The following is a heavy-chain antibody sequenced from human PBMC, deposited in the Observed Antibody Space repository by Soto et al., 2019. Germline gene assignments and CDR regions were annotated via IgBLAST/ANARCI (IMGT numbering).Heavy chain of an antibody. V-gene: IGHV1-18*01. CDR3: ARVRAYNGNYNWFDP. CDR2: ISTYNGNT. D-gene: IGHD1-7*01. Sequence: QVQLVQSGAEVKKPGATVKVSCKASGYTFTRYGISWVRQAPGQGLEWMGWISTYNGNTNFTQKLQGRVTMTTDTSTSTAYMELRSLRSDDTAVYYCARVRAYNGNYNWFDPGGKGTLVTVSS. CDR1: GYTFTRYG. J-gene: IGHJ5*02.